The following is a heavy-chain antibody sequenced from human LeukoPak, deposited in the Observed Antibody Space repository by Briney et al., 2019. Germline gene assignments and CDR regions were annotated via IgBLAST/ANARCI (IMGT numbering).Heavy chain of an antibody. CDR3: ARDKRHSYGRYFDH. Sequence: SETVSLTCSVSGDSISTYHWNWIRKPPGKGLEWIGYMQSTGSSKYNPSLRSRVTMFVDTSKYQVALILSSVTAADTAVYYCARDKRHSYGRYFDHWGQGALVTVSS. CDR1: GDSISTYH. V-gene: IGHV4-59*01. CDR2: MQSTGSS. D-gene: IGHD5-18*01. J-gene: IGHJ4*02.